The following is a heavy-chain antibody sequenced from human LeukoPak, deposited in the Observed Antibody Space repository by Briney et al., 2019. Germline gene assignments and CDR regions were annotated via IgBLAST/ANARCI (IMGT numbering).Heavy chain of an antibody. CDR2: INAGNGNT. J-gene: IGHJ5*02. CDR1: GYTFTSYA. D-gene: IGHD1-1*01. V-gene: IGHV1-3*01. Sequence: ASVKVPCKASGYTFTSYAMHWVRQAPGQRLEWMGWINAGNGNTKYSQKFQGRVTITRDTSASTAYMELSSLRSEDTAVYYCARGSNWNDEGGWFDPWGQGTLVTVSS. CDR3: ARGSNWNDEGGWFDP.